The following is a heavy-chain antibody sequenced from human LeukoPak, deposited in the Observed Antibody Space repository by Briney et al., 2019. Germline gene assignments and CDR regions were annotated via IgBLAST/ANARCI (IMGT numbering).Heavy chain of an antibody. J-gene: IGHJ6*03. CDR3: ARVYMVYYYYYMDV. CDR2: IKHSGST. V-gene: IGHV4-34*01. D-gene: IGHD3-10*01. Sequence: PSETLSLTCTVSGGSISSYYWSWVRQTPGKGLEWIGEIKHSGSTNYNPSIKSRVTISVDASKNQFSVKLSSVTAADTAVYYCARVYMVYYYYYMDVWGKGTGVSISS. CDR1: GGSISSYY.